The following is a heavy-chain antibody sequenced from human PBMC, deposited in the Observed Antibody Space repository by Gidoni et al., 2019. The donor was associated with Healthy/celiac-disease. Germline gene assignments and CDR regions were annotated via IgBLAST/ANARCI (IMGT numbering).Heavy chain of an antibody. D-gene: IGHD6-6*01. CDR1: GYTFTGYY. J-gene: IGHJ6*02. V-gene: IGHV1-2*04. CDR3: ARDALYSSSSSYYYGMDV. Sequence: QVQLVQSGAEVKKPGAPVKVSCKASGYTFTGYYMHWVRQAPGQGLEWMGWINPNSGGTNYAQKFQGWVTMTRDTSISTAYMELGRLRSDDTAVYYCARDALYSSSSSYYYGMDVWGQGTTVTVSS. CDR2: INPNSGGT.